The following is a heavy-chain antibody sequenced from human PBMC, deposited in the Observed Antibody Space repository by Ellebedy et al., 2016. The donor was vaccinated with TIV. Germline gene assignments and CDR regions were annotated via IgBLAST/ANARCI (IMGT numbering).Heavy chain of an antibody. V-gene: IGHV3-30*18. CDR2: ISNDERTQ. CDR3: AKLDSYDVLTGEDY. Sequence: PGGSLRLSCAVSGITFSSYAMNWVRQAPGKGLEWVAVISNDERTQYYVDAVKGRFTISRDNSKNTVYLQMNSLRADDSAVFYCAKLDSYDVLTGEDYWGQGTLVTVSS. CDR1: GITFSSYA. J-gene: IGHJ4*02. D-gene: IGHD3-9*01.